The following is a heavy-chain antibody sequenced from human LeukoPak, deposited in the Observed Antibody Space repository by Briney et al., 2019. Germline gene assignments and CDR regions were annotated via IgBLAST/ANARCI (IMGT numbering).Heavy chain of an antibody. CDR3: TRAYPPPAAGFDY. J-gene: IGHJ4*02. D-gene: IGHD6-13*01. V-gene: IGHV3-53*01. Sequence: GGSLRLSCAASGFTFSSNYMNWVRQAPGKGLEWVSIIYTDGRTFYADSVKGRFTISRDNSKNTLYFQMNSLRAEDTAVYYCTRAYPPPAAGFDYWGQGTLVTVSS. CDR1: GFTFSSNY. CDR2: IYTDGRT.